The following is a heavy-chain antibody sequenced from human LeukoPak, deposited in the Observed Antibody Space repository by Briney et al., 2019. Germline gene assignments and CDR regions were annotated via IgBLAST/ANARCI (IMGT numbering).Heavy chain of an antibody. CDR1: GGSISSYY. CDR2: IYYSGST. Sequence: SETLSLTCTVSGGSISSYYWSWLRQPPGKGLEWIGYIYYSGSTNYNPSLKSRVTISVDTSKNQFSLKLSSVTAADTAVYYCARGDRGHNWFDPWGQGTLVTVSS. D-gene: IGHD2-15*01. V-gene: IGHV4-59*01. CDR3: ARGDRGHNWFDP. J-gene: IGHJ5*02.